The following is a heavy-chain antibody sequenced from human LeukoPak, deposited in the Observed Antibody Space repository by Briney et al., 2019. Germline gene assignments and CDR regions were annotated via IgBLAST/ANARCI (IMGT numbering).Heavy chain of an antibody. CDR2: ISSSSSTI. CDR1: GFTFSSYS. Sequence: GGSLRLSCAASGFTFSSYSMNWVRQAPGKGLEWVSYISSSSSTIYYADSVKGRFTISRDNAKNSLYLQMNSLRAEDTAVYYCARERARREYYFDYWGQGTLVTVS. J-gene: IGHJ4*02. V-gene: IGHV3-48*01. CDR3: ARERARREYYFDY.